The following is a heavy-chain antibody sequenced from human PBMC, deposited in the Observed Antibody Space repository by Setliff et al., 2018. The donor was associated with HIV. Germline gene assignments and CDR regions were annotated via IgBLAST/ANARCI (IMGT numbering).Heavy chain of an antibody. D-gene: IGHD3-22*01. CDR1: GYTFTGYY. V-gene: IGHV1-2*06. Sequence: ASVKVSCKASGYTFTGYYIHWVRRAPGQGLEWMGRINPNTGNTHYAPKFQGRVTMTRDTSITTAYMEMTKLTSDDTAVYYCAKNYFDTSGWSAVDYWGQGTLVTVSS. CDR3: AKNYFDTSGWSAVDY. CDR2: INPNTGNT. J-gene: IGHJ4*02.